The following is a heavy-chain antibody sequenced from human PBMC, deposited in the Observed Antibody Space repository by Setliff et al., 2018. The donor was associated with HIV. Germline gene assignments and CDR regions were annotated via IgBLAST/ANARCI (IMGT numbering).Heavy chain of an antibody. D-gene: IGHD3-10*01. V-gene: IGHV4-39*01. Sequence: SETLSLTCTVSGGSVRRSSYYWGWVRQPPGKGLEWIGNVYYSGITSYNPSLKSRVTISVDMSMNQFSLKLTSVTATDTAVYYCARHIRDYGFQLDVWGKGTTVTVSS. CDR3: ARHIRDYGFQLDV. CDR2: VYYSGIT. J-gene: IGHJ6*04. CDR1: GGSVRRSSYY.